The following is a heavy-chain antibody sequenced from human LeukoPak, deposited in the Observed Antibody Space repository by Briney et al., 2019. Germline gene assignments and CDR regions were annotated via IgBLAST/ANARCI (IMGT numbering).Heavy chain of an antibody. CDR3: AKDPHPRRSSPCHFDY. Sequence: PGGSLRLSCAASGFTFSSYAMSWVRQAPGKGLEWVSAISGSGGSTYYADSVKGRFTISRDNSKNTLYLQMNSLRAEDTAVYYCAKDPHPRRSSPCHFDYWGQGTLVTVSS. CDR1: GFTFSSYA. J-gene: IGHJ4*02. D-gene: IGHD1-26*01. V-gene: IGHV3-23*01. CDR2: ISGSGGST.